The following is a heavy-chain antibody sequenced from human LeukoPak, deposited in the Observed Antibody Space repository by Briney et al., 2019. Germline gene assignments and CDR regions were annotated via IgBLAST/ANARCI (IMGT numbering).Heavy chain of an antibody. Sequence: HPGGSLRLSCAASGFTFSNYAMHWVRQAPGKGLEWVAVTSYDGSHIYYADSVKGRFTISRDSSKNTLYLQMNSLRAEDTALYYCAKGQLVDYGMDVWGQGTTVTVSS. CDR1: GFTFSNYA. D-gene: IGHD6-13*01. CDR3: AKGQLVDYGMDV. J-gene: IGHJ6*02. V-gene: IGHV3-30*18. CDR2: TSYDGSHI.